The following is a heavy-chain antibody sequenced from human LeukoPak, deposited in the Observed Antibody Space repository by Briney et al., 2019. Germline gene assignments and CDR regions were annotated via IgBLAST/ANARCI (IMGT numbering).Heavy chain of an antibody. CDR3: AKDSSPYYYDSSGYDPYWYFDL. V-gene: IGHV3-23*01. J-gene: IGHJ2*01. CDR1: GFIFSSYA. CDR2: ISGSGGST. D-gene: IGHD3-22*01. Sequence: GGSLRLSCAASGFIFSSYAMSWVRQAPGKGLEWVSAISGSGGSTYYADSVKGRFTISRDNSKNTLYLQMNSLRAEDTAVYYCAKDSSPYYYDSSGYDPYWYFDLWGRGTLVTVSS.